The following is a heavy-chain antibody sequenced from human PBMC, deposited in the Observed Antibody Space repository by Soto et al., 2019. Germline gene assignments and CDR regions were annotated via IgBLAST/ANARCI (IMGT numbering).Heavy chain of an antibody. V-gene: IGHV4-30-2*01. Sequence: SPTLSLTCAVSGGSISSGGYSWSWIRQPPGKGLEWIGYIYHSGSTYYNPSLKSRVTISVDRSKNQFSLKLSSVTAADTAVYYCARDEGAYKGFDPWGQGTLVTVSS. CDR2: IYHSGST. D-gene: IGHD1-26*01. J-gene: IGHJ5*02. CDR1: GGSISSGGYS. CDR3: ARDEGAYKGFDP.